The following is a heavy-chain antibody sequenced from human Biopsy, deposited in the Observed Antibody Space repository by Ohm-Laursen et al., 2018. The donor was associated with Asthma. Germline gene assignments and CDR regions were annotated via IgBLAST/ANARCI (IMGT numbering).Heavy chain of an antibody. V-gene: IGHV1-69*01. CDR2: INSVFGTT. J-gene: IGHJ4*02. Sequence: SSVKVSCKSLGGTFNTYVIGWVRQAPGQGLERMGGINSVFGTTTYPQKFQDRVTITGDDSTSTVYMELSSLRSEDTAVYYCARKAGSCISRTCYSLDFWGQGTLVTVSS. CDR1: GGTFNTYV. D-gene: IGHD2-2*01. CDR3: ARKAGSCISRTCYSLDF.